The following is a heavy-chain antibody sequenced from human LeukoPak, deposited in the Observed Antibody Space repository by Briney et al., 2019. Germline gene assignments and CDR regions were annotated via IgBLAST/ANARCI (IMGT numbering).Heavy chain of an antibody. J-gene: IGHJ4*02. V-gene: IGHV3-23*01. CDR3: ARWLQRPIDF. Sequence: GGSLRLPCAASGFTFTTYAMTWVRQAPGGGLEWVSAISTGGDDTYYRESVRGRFIISRDNSRNTLYLQMNSLRAEDTATYYCARWLQRPIDFWGQGTLVTVSS. D-gene: IGHD5-24*01. CDR1: GFTFTTYA. CDR2: ISTGGDDT.